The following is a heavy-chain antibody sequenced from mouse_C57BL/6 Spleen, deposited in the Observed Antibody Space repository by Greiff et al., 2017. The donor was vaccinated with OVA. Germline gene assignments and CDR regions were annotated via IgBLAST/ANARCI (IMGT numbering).Heavy chain of an antibody. V-gene: IGHV2-5*01. D-gene: IGHD2-2*01. CDR3: AKTGDDLGYAMDY. CDR2: IWRGGST. CDR1: GFSLTSYG. Sequence: VQLQESGPGLVQPSQSLSITCTVSGFSLTSYGVHWVRQSPGKGLEWLGVIWRGGSTDYNAAFMSRLSITKDNSKSQVFFKMNSLQADDTAIYYCAKTGDDLGYAMDYWGQGTSVTVSA. J-gene: IGHJ4*01.